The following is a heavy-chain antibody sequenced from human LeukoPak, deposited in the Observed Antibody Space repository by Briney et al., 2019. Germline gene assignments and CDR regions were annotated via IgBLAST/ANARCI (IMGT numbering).Heavy chain of an antibody. CDR1: GGSFSGYY. D-gene: IGHD3-22*01. CDR3: ASSRSDSSGYYVSWYYYYMDV. V-gene: IGHV4-34*01. J-gene: IGHJ6*03. Sequence: PSETLSLTCAVSGGSFSGYYWSWIRQPPRKGLEWMGEINHSGSTNYNPSPKSRVTISVDTSKNQFSLKLGSVTAADTAVYYCASSRSDSSGYYVSWYYYYMDVWGKGTTVTVSS. CDR2: INHSGST.